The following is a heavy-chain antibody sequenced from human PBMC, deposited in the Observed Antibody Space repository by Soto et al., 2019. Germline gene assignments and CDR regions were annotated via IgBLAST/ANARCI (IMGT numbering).Heavy chain of an antibody. D-gene: IGHD2-21*02. J-gene: IGHJ5*02. CDR2: IFSSGST. Sequence: SETLSLTCTVSGGSITDYSWVWIRQPAGKGLEWIGRIFSSGSTNYNPSLKGRITMSLDTSKNQFSLKLNSATATDTAVYFCPRAQGVVVTADTCFDPWGQGILVTVSS. CDR3: PRAQGVVVTADTCFDP. V-gene: IGHV4-4*07. CDR1: GGSITDYS.